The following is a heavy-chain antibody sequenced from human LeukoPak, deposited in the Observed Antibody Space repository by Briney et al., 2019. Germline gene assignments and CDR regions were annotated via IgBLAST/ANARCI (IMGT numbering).Heavy chain of an antibody. CDR3: AKDQVRRDGYNSGTFDY. CDR1: GFTFSGYA. CDR2: ISGSGGST. V-gene: IGHV3-23*01. J-gene: IGHJ4*02. D-gene: IGHD5-24*01. Sequence: PGGSLRLSCVASGFTFSGYAMSWVRQAPGKGLEWVSTISGSGGSTYYADSVKGRFTISRDNSKNTLYLQMNSLRAEDTAVYYCAKDQVRRDGYNSGTFDYWGQGTLVTVSS.